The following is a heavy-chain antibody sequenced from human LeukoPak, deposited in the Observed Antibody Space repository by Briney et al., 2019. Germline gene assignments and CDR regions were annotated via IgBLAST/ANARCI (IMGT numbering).Heavy chain of an antibody. V-gene: IGHV5-51*01. CDR3: ARQNDFRLDY. CDR2: IYPGDSDT. D-gene: IGHD3-3*01. J-gene: IGHJ4*02. Sequence: GESLKISCKASGYTFINHWIVWVRQSPGKGLEWMGSIYPGDSDTTYSPSFQGQVTMSADKSINTAYLQWSSLKASDTAIYYCARQNDFRLDYWGQGTLVTVSS. CDR1: GYTFINHW.